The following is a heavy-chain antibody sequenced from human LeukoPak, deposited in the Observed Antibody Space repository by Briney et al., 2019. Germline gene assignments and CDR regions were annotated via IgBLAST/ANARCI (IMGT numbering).Heavy chain of an antibody. CDR1: GFTVSTNF. J-gene: IGHJ4*02. D-gene: IGHD6-19*01. V-gene: IGHV3-53*01. Sequence: GGSLRLSCAASGFTVSTNFMSWVRQAPGKGLEWVSVIYAGGDTYYADSVKGRFTISRDNSKNTLYLQMNSLRAEDTAVYYCARSGSGWFDFWGQGTLATVSS. CDR2: IYAGGDT. CDR3: ARSGSGWFDF.